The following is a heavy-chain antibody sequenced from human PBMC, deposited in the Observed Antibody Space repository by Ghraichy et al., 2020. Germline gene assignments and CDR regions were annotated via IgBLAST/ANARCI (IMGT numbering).Heavy chain of an antibody. Sequence: SETLSLTCAVYGGSISGYYWNWIRQRQGKGLEWIGEMNHSGSTNYNPSLKSRVNISVDTSKNQFSLKLSSVTAADTAVYYCASTSSGYYYVGRYFQHWGQGTLVTVTS. CDR1: GGSISGYY. D-gene: IGHD3-22*01. CDR2: MNHSGST. V-gene: IGHV4-34*01. CDR3: ASTSSGYYYVGRYFQH. J-gene: IGHJ1*01.